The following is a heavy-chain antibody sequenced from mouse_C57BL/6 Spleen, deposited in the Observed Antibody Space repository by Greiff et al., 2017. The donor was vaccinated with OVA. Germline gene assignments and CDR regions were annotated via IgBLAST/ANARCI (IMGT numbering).Heavy chain of an antibody. J-gene: IGHJ1*03. Sequence: EVQLQQSGPGLVKPSQSLSLTCSVTGYSITSGYYWNWIRQFPGNKLEWMGYISYDGSNNYNPSLKNRISITRDTSKNQFFLKLNSVTTEDTATYYCARRIYYYGSSYGYFDVWGTGTTVTVSS. V-gene: IGHV3-6*01. D-gene: IGHD1-1*01. CDR3: ARRIYYYGSSYGYFDV. CDR1: GYSITSGYY. CDR2: ISYDGSN.